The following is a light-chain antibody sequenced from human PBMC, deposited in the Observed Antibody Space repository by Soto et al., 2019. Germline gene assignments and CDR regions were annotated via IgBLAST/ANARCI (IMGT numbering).Light chain of an antibody. J-gene: IGKJ5*01. CDR1: QDIGNY. V-gene: IGKV1-33*01. CDR3: QQYETLPIT. Sequence: DIQMTQSPSSLSASVGDRVSITCQASQDIGNYLNWYQQIPGKAPKLLIFDASNLESGVPSRFSGSGSGTDFTFNISSLQPEDIATYYCQQYETLPITFGQGTRLEIK. CDR2: DAS.